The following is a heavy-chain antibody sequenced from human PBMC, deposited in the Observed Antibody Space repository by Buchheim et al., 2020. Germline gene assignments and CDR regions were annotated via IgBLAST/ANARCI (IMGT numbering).Heavy chain of an antibody. J-gene: IGHJ5*02. CDR2: ISYDGSNK. Sequence: QVQLVESGGGVVQPGRSLRLSCAASGFTFSSYGMHWVRQAPGKGLEWVAVISYDGSNKYYADSVKGRFSISRDNSKNTLYLQMNSLRAEDTAVYYCAKDNGWGSVLRFLEWTLQPRGGWFDPWGQGTL. CDR1: GFTFSSYG. CDR3: AKDNGWGSVLRFLEWTLQPRGGWFDP. V-gene: IGHV3-30*18. D-gene: IGHD3-3*01.